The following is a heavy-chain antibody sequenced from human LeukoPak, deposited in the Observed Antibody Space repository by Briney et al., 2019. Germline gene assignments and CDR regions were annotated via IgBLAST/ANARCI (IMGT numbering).Heavy chain of an antibody. CDR1: GYTFTGYY. J-gene: IGHJ3*02. CDR3: AREGGDRPPRNDAFDI. D-gene: IGHD2-21*01. Sequence: ASVKVSCKASGYTFTGYYVHWVRQAPGQGLEWMGWINPNSGGTNYAQKFQGRVTMTRDTSISTAYMELSRLRSDDTAVYYCAREGGDRPPRNDAFDIRGQGTMVTVSS. V-gene: IGHV1-2*02. CDR2: INPNSGGT.